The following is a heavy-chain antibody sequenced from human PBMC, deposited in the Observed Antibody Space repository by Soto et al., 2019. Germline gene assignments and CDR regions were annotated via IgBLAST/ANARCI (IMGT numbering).Heavy chain of an antibody. D-gene: IGHD3-10*01. J-gene: IGHJ4*02. V-gene: IGHV3-23*01. Sequence: GSLRVSCAASGCTFSSYAMSWVRQAPGKGLEWVAAIGGTDGKTYYADSVKGRFTISRDNSENTLYLQMSRLRAEDTAVYFCAKGMFSSSPAAAGSFDYWGQGALVTVSS. CDR2: IGGTDGKT. CDR3: AKGMFSSSPAAAGSFDY. CDR1: GCTFSSYA.